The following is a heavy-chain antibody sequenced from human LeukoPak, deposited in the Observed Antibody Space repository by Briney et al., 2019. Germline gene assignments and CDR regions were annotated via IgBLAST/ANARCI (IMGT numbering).Heavy chain of an antibody. Sequence: NPSETLSLTCTVSGGSISSYYWSWIRQPAGKELEWIGRIYTSGSTNYNPSLKSRVTMSVDTSKNQFSLKLSSVTAADTAVYYCARGPMVRAGEGLDYWGQGTLVTVSS. CDR2: IYTSGST. CDR3: ARGPMVRAGEGLDY. D-gene: IGHD3-10*01. V-gene: IGHV4-4*07. J-gene: IGHJ4*02. CDR1: GGSISSYY.